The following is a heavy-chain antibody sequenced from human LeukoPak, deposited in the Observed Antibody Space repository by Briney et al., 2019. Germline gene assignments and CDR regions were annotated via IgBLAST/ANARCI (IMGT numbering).Heavy chain of an antibody. CDR3: AIVRSRGWGRYVPLSRGMDV. Sequence: GGYLSLSCAACRFTFITYEMNWVGQALGKGVEGFSFISCNGDSIYNAGSVKGRFTISRDNAKNSLYLHMNSLRAEDTAFYYCAIVRSRGWGRYVPLSRGMDVGGKGTTVTVSS. J-gene: IGHJ6*04. D-gene: IGHD2-8*02. CDR1: RFTFITYE. CDR2: ISCNGDSI. V-gene: IGHV3-48*03.